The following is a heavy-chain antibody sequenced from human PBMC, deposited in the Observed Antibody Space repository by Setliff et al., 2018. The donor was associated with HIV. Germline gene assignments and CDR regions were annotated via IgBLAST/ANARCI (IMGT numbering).Heavy chain of an antibody. CDR3: AKVPRMTSNYYYYYGLDG. Sequence: ASVMVSCKASGYNLSSHGIHWVRQAPGQSLEWMGWISAGNGNTKYSQKFQGRVTISRDTSANTAYMQLSGLNFEDTAVYFCAKVPRMTSNYYYYYGLDGWGQGTTVTVSS. D-gene: IGHD2-21*02. V-gene: IGHV1-3*01. J-gene: IGHJ6*02. CDR2: ISAGNGNT. CDR1: GYNLSSHG.